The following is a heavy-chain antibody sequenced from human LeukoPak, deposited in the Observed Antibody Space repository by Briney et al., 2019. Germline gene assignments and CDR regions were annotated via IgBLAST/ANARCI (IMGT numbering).Heavy chain of an antibody. J-gene: IGHJ3*02. CDR2: INSDGSST. V-gene: IGHV3-74*01. D-gene: IGHD6-13*01. CDR1: GFTFSSYW. Sequence: PGGSLRLSCAASGFTFSSYWMHWVRQAPGKGLVWVSRINSDGSSTSYADSVKGRFTISRDNAKNTLYLQMNSLRAEDTAVYYCASKEAVIAAAPDAFDIWGQGTMVTVSS. CDR3: ASKEAVIAAAPDAFDI.